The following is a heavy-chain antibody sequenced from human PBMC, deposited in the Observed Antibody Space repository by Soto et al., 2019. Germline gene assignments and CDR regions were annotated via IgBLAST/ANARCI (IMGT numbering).Heavy chain of an antibody. Sequence: GGSLRLSCAASGFTFSSYAMSWVRQAPGKGLEWVSYINSSSTYTNYADSVKGRFTISRDNAKNSLYLQMNSLRAEDTAVYYCARIIAAAGGRRYFDLWGRGTLVTVSS. CDR2: INSSSTYT. CDR1: GFTFSSYA. V-gene: IGHV3-11*03. D-gene: IGHD6-13*01. J-gene: IGHJ2*01. CDR3: ARIIAAAGGRRYFDL.